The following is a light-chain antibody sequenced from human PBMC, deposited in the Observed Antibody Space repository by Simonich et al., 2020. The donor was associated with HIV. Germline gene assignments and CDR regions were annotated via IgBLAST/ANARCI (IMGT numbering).Light chain of an antibody. J-gene: IGKJ1*01. V-gene: IGKV1-NL1*01. CDR1: QGISNS. Sequence: DIQMTQSPSSLSASVGDRVTITCRASQGISNSLAWYQQKPGKAPNRLLYGASRLESGVPPRFSGSGYGTVYTLTISSLQPEEFATYYCQQYYTTAWTFGQGTRVEVK. CDR3: QQYYTTAWT. CDR2: GAS.